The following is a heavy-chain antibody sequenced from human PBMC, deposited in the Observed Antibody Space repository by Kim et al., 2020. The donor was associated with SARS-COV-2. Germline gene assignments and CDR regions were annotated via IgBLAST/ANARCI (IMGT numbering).Heavy chain of an antibody. CDR3: ATSYPSSSAFDAFDF. Sequence: GGSLRLSCAGSGFTFSGNGMNWVRQAPGRGLEWVSSISAGGDFMFYRDSVKGRFTISRDNAEKSLYLHMSSLRADDTAVYYCATSYPSSSAFDAFDFWGQGTLVTVSS. CDR1: GFTFSGNG. D-gene: IGHD6-6*01. CDR2: ISAGGDFM. J-gene: IGHJ3*01. V-gene: IGHV3-21*01.